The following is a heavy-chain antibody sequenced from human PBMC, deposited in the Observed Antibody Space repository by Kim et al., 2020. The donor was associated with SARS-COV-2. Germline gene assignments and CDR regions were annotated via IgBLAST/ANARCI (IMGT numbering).Heavy chain of an antibody. CDR3: ARGGLSSGWYG. CDR2: IYYSGST. CDR1: GGSISSYY. J-gene: IGHJ4*02. V-gene: IGHV4-59*01. Sequence: SETLSLICTVSGGSISSYYWSWIRQPPGKGLEWIGYIYYSGSTNYNPSLKSRLTISVDTSKNQFSLKLSSVTAAATAVYYCARGGLSSGWYGWGQGTLVIVSS. D-gene: IGHD6-19*01.